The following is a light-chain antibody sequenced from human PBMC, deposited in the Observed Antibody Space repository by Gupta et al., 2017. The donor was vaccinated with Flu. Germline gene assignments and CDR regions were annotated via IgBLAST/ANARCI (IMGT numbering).Light chain of an antibody. V-gene: IGLV3-19*01. Sequence: SSELTQDPAVSVALGQTVRITCQGDSLRTYYTRWYQQKPGQAPVLVIYGKNNRPSGIPERFSGSSSGDTASLTITGAQAEDEADYYCNSRDSSNNRVFGGGSKLTVL. CDR2: GKN. CDR3: NSRDSSNNRV. J-gene: IGLJ3*02. CDR1: SLRTYY.